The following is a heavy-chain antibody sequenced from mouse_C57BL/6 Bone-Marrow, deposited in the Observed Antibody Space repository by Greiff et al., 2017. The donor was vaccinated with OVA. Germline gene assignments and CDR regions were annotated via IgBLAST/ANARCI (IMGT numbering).Heavy chain of an antibody. CDR3: AIYYYGSSFHYWYFDV. CDR2: INPNYGTT. Sequence: VQLKQSGPELVKPGASVKISCKASGYSFTDYNMNWVKQSNGKSLEWIGVINPNYGTTSYNQKFKGKATLTVDQSSSTAYMQLNSLTSEDSAVYYCAIYYYGSSFHYWYFDVWGTGTTVTVSS. J-gene: IGHJ1*03. D-gene: IGHD1-1*01. V-gene: IGHV1-39*01. CDR1: GYSFTDYN.